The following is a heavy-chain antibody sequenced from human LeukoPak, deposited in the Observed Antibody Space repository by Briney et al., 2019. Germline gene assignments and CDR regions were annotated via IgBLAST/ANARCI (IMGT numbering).Heavy chain of an antibody. CDR3: ARTGSLGGYSSSSDAFDI. CDR1: GDSVSSNSAA. D-gene: IGHD6-13*01. J-gene: IGHJ3*02. V-gene: IGHV6-1*01. Sequence: SQTLSLTCAISGDSVSSNSAAWNWIRQSPSRGLEWLGRTYYRSKWYNDYAVSVKSRITINPDTSKNQFSLQLNSVTREDTAVYYCARTGSLGGYSSSSDAFDIWGQGTMATVSS. CDR2: TYYRSKWYN.